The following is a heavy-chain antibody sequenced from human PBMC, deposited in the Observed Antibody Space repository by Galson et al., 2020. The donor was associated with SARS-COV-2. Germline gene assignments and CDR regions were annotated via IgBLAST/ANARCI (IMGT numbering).Heavy chain of an antibody. J-gene: IGHJ6*02. D-gene: IGHD3-10*01. Sequence: TGGSLRLSCAASGFTFSSYGMHWVRQAPGKGLEWVGVIWYDGINKDYADSVKGRFTISRDNSKNTLYLQMNSLRAEDTAVYYCARDDPHYYGSGGYYGMDVWGQGTTVTVSS. CDR1: GFTFSSYG. CDR3: ARDDPHYYGSGGYYGMDV. CDR2: IWYDGINK. V-gene: IGHV3-33*01.